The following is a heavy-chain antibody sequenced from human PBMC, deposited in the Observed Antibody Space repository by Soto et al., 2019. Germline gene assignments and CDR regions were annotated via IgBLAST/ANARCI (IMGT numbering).Heavy chain of an antibody. Sequence: GGSLRLWCAASGFTSNSYAMSWVRQATRKGLGWVSITSGGGGTTYYADSVKGRFAISRDNSKNTLSLEMNSLRAEDTAVYFCAKRYHTTTSCFAYWGQGTLVTVSS. J-gene: IGHJ4*02. V-gene: IGHV3-23*01. CDR1: GFTSNSYA. CDR2: TSGGGGTT. CDR3: AKRYHTTTSCFAY. D-gene: IGHD2-2*01.